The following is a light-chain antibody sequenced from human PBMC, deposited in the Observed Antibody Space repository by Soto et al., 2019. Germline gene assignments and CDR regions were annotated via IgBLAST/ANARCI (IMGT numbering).Light chain of an antibody. CDR1: SSDVGGYIY. V-gene: IGLV2-11*01. J-gene: IGLJ2*01. CDR2: DVS. CDR3: CSYAGSYVV. Sequence: QSALTQPRSVSGSPGQSVTISCTGTSSDVGGYIYVSWYQQYPGKAPKLMIYDVSKRLSGVPDRFSGSKSGNTASLTISGLQAEDEADYYCCSYAGSYVVFGGGTKVTVL.